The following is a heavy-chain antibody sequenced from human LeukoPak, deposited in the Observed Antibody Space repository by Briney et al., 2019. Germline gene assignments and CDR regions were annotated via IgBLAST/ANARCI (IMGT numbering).Heavy chain of an antibody. CDR2: ISSSGSTI. J-gene: IGHJ4*02. CDR3: AREQQLGQTFDY. Sequence: GGSLRLSCAASGFTFSDYYMRWIRQAPGKGLEWVSYISSSGSTIYYADSVKGRFTISRDNAKNSLYLQMNSLRAEDTAVYYCAREQQLGQTFDYWGQGTLVTVSS. V-gene: IGHV3-11*01. D-gene: IGHD6-13*01. CDR1: GFTFSDYY.